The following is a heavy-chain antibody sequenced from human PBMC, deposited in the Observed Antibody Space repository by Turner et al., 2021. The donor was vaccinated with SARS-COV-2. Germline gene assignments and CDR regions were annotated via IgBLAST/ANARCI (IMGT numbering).Heavy chain of an antibody. D-gene: IGHD6-13*01. Sequence: VQLVESGGGLVQPGGSLRLSCAASGFTFSSYWMHWVRQAPGKGLVWVSRINSDGSSTSYADSVKGRFTISRDNAKNTLYLQMNSLRAEDTAVYYCARVGIAAAGPTFYYYYYGMDVWGQGTTVTVSS. CDR2: INSDGSST. CDR1: GFTFSSYW. J-gene: IGHJ6*02. CDR3: ARVGIAAAGPTFYYYYYGMDV. V-gene: IGHV3-74*01.